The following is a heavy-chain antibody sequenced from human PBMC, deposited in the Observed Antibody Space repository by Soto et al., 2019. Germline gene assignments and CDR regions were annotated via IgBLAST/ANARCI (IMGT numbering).Heavy chain of an antibody. CDR1: AGTFSSYA. D-gene: IGHD2-15*01. CDR3: ARVYCSGGSCYETYYYYYGMDV. J-gene: IGHJ6*02. Sequence: QVQLVQSGAEVKKPGSSVKVSCKASAGTFSSYAISWVRQAPGQGLEWMGGIIPIFGTANYAQKFQGRVTITADESTSTAYMELSSLRSEDTAVYYCARVYCSGGSCYETYYYYYGMDVWGQGTTVTVSS. V-gene: IGHV1-69*01. CDR2: IIPIFGTA.